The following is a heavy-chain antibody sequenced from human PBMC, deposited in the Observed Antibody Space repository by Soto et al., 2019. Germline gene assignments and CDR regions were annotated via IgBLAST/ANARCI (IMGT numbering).Heavy chain of an antibody. J-gene: IGHJ5*02. V-gene: IGHV2-26*01. Sequence: QVTLKESGPVLVNPTEPLTLRCTVSGLSITDSEMGVSWIRQPPGQPLEWLAHIDSSGEKSYRTFLKSRLAISKDTSKSQIVLTMTNMDPADTATYYCARSNLAVAVSPWFDPWGQGIPVTVSS. CDR1: GLSITDSEMG. CDR3: ARSNLAVAVSPWFDP. CDR2: IDSSGEK. D-gene: IGHD6-19*01.